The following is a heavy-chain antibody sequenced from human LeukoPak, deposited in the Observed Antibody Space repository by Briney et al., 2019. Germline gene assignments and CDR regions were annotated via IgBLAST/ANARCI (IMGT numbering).Heavy chain of an antibody. CDR2: VYVGGTT. J-gene: IGHJ4*02. CDR1: GFSVSNIY. Sequence: PGGSLRLSCAASGFSVSNIYMTWVRQAPGKGLEWVSVVYVGGTTHYADSVKGRFTLSRDNSENTLYLQMNSLTAEDTAVYFCAFRSARHGIGLDYWGQGTLVTISS. CDR3: AFRSARHGIGLDY. D-gene: IGHD6-19*01. V-gene: IGHV3-53*01.